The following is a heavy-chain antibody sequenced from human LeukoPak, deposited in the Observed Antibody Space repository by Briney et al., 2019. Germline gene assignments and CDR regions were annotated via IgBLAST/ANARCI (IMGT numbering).Heavy chain of an antibody. J-gene: IGHJ4*02. D-gene: IGHD2-15*01. CDR2: IGAYNGDT. CDR3: TRDHCRGDNCPSFDY. CDR1: GCTFTSFG. V-gene: IGHV1-18*04. Sequence: RASVKVSCKPSGCTFTSFGISWVRQAPGQGLEWMGWIGAYNGDTNYAQKFQGRVTMTTDTSTSTAYMDLRSLRSDDTAVYYCTRDHCRGDNCPSFDYWGQGTLVTVSS.